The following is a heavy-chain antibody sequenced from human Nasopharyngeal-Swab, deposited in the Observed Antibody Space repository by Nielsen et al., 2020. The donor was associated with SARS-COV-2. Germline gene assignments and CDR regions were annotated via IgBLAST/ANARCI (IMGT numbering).Heavy chain of an antibody. CDR2: IYPGDSDT. J-gene: IGHJ4*02. CDR3: ARRVGYCSGGSCYFDY. D-gene: IGHD2-15*01. CDR1: GYSFTSYW. V-gene: IGHV5-51*01. Sequence: GESLKISCTGSGYSFTSYWIGWVRQTPGKGLEWMGIIYPGDSDTRYSPSFQGQVTISADKSISTAYLQWSSLKASDTAMYYCARRVGYCSGGSCYFDYWGQGTLVTVSS.